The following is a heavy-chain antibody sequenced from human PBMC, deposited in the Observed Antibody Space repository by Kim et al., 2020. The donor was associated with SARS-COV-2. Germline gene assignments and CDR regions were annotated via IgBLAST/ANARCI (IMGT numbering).Heavy chain of an antibody. Sequence: SETLSLTCTVSGGSISSGDYYWSWIRQPPGKGLEWIGYIYYSESTYYNPSLKSRVTISVDTSKNQFSLKLSSVTAADTAVYYCARYPFGITIFGVVTQNWFDPWGQGTLVTVSS. J-gene: IGHJ5*02. CDR1: GGSISSGDYY. V-gene: IGHV4-30-4*01. D-gene: IGHD3-3*01. CDR2: IYYSEST. CDR3: ARYPFGITIFGVVTQNWFDP.